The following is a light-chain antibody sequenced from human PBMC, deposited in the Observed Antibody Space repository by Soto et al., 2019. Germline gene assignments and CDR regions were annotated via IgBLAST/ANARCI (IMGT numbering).Light chain of an antibody. CDR2: DAS. V-gene: IGKV1-13*02. CDR1: QGISSG. CDR3: QQFNSYPYT. J-gene: IGKJ2*01. Sequence: AAQMTQSPSSLSASVGDGDTITCRASQGISSGLAWYQQKPGKAPKLLIFDASNLGSGVPSRFSGSGSGTYFTLTISGLQPEDFATYYCQQFNSYPYTLGQGTKLDIK.